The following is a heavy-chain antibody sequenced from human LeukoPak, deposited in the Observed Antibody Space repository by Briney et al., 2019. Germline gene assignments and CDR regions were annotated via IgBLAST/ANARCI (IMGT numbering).Heavy chain of an antibody. V-gene: IGHV4-4*08. CDR3: ARDTTAAEYWFDP. J-gene: IGHJ5*02. D-gene: IGHD2-2*01. CDR1: GDSINSNY. CDR2: IYTSGST. Sequence: PSETLSLTCSVSGDSINSNYWSWMRQPPGKGLEWIGRIYTSGSTNYNPSLKSRVTISVDTSKNQFSLKLSSVTAADTAVYYCARDTTAAEYWFDPWGQGTLVTVSS.